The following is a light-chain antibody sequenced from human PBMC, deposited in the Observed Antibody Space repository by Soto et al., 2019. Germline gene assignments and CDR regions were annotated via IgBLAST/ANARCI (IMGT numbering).Light chain of an antibody. Sequence: EIVLTQSPGTLSLSPGERATLSCRASQSVSSSYLAWYQQKPGQAPRLLIYGASSRATGIPDRFSGSGSGTYFSLTISRLEPADFAVYYWQQYGSSPWITFGQGTRLEIK. CDR3: QQYGSSPWIT. V-gene: IGKV3-20*01. CDR1: QSVSSSY. J-gene: IGKJ5*01. CDR2: GAS.